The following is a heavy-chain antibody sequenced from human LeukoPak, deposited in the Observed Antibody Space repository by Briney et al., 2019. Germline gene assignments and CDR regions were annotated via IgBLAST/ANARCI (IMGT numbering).Heavy chain of an antibody. CDR1: GYTFTSYD. CDR2: MNPNSGNT. J-gene: IGHJ5*02. V-gene: IGHV1-8*01. CDR3: ARRDYDFWSGYSPDNWFDP. D-gene: IGHD3-3*01. Sequence: ASVKVSCKASGYTFTSYDISWVRQATGQGLEWMGWMNPNSGNTGYAQKFQGRVTMTRNTSISTAYMELSSLRSEDTAVYYCARRDYDFWSGYSPDNWFDPWGQGTLVTVSS.